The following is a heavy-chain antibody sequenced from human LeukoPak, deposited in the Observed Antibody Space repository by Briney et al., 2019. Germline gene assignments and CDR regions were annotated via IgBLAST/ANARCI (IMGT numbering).Heavy chain of an antibody. J-gene: IGHJ4*02. D-gene: IGHD1-14*01. CDR3: ARHVRRPTTGIDY. CDR1: GGSISSGGYY. V-gene: IGHV4-31*03. Sequence: SETLSLTCTVSGGSISSGGYYWSWIRQHPGKGLEWIGYIYYSGSTYYNPSLKSRVTISVDTSKNQLSLKLSSVTAADTAVYYCARHVRRPTTGIDYWGQGTLVTVSS. CDR2: IYYSGST.